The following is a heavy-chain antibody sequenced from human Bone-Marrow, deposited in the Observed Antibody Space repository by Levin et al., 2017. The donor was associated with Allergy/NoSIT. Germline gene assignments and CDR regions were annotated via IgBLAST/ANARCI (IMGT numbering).Heavy chain of an antibody. Sequence: GGSLRLSCAASGFTFSSYAMHWVRQAPGKGLEWVAVISYDGSNKYYADSVKGRFTISRDNSKNTLYLQMNSLRAEDTAVYYCAREHYYGSGSYYYYFDYWGQGTLVTVSS. D-gene: IGHD3-10*01. J-gene: IGHJ4*02. V-gene: IGHV3-30-3*01. CDR3: AREHYYGSGSYYYYFDY. CDR1: GFTFSSYA. CDR2: ISYDGSNK.